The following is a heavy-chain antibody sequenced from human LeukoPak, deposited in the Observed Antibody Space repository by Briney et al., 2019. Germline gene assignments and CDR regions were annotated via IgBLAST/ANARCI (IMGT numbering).Heavy chain of an antibody. V-gene: IGHV3-7*01. CDR1: GLPSSSHW. CDR3: ASAGGWVFFN. CDR2: INRDGTEK. D-gene: IGHD6-19*01. J-gene: IGHJ4*02. Sequence: GGSLRLSCAASGLPSSSHWLSWFRQSPGKGLEWVAHINRDGTEKQYLDSVRGRFTISRDNARNSQYLQMNNLRAEDTAVYYCASAGGWVFFNWGQGTLVTVSS.